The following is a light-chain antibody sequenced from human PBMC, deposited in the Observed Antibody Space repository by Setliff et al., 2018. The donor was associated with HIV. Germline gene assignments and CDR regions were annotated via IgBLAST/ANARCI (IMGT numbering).Light chain of an antibody. V-gene: IGLV2-14*03. CDR1: SSDVGDYNY. Sequence: QSVLVQPASVSGSPGQSITISCTGTSSDVGDYNYVSWYQQHPGKAPKVMIYDVSNRPSGVSNRFSGSKSGNTASLTISRVEAGDEADYYCQVWDSSSDHHYVFGTGTRSPS. CDR3: QVWDSSSDHHYV. J-gene: IGLJ1*01. CDR2: DVS.